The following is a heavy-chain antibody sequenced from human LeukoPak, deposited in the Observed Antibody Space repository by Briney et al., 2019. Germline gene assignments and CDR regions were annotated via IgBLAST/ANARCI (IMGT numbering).Heavy chain of an antibody. CDR1: GFTFSSYA. V-gene: IGHV3-23*01. Sequence: PGGSLRLSCAASGFTFSSYAMSWVRQAPGKGLEWVSAISGSGGSTYYADSVKGRFTISRDNSKNTLYLQMNSLRAEDTAVYYCAKKIFGVVQNGMDVWGQGTTVTVSS. J-gene: IGHJ6*02. D-gene: IGHD3-3*01. CDR2: ISGSGGST. CDR3: AKKIFGVVQNGMDV.